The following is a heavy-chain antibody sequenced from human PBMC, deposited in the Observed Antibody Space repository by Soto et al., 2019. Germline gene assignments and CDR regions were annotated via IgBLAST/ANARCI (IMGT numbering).Heavy chain of an antibody. V-gene: IGHV3-33*01. CDR2: IWHVGSKK. D-gene: IGHD6-13*01. Sequence: QVRLVESGGGVVQPGRSLRLSCAASGFSFSSYGMHWVRQAPGKGLEWVAVIWHVGSKKYYADSVKGRLIISRDNSKTTLFVQINSLRAEDTAVYFCARGSIVAAEYGMDVWGQGTTVTVS. J-gene: IGHJ6*02. CDR1: GFSFSSYG. CDR3: ARGSIVAAEYGMDV.